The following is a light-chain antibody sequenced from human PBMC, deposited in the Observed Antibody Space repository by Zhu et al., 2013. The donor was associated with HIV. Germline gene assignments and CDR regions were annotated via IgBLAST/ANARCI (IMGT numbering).Light chain of an antibody. Sequence: EIQITQSPSSLPASLGATVSMTCRASQDIAQALNWYQQKVGQAPKLLIYDVSNLETGISARFRGGGYGTNFTLTIANLQPDDYGTYICQFYRSTPVYTFGQGT. CDR2: DVS. J-gene: IGKJ2*01. CDR3: QFYRSTPVYT. CDR1: QDIAQA. V-gene: IGKV1-33*01.